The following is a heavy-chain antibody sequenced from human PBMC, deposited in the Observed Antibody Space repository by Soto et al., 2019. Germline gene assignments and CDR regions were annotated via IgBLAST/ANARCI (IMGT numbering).Heavy chain of an antibody. CDR3: ARDGYCSSTSCYTGLFDP. V-gene: IGHV1-69*13. Sequence: SVKVSCQSSGGTLSSYAISLVRQAPGPGLEWMGGIIPIFGTANYAQKFQGRVTITADESTSTAYMELGSLRSEDTAVYYCARDGYCSSTSCYTGLFDPWGQGTLVTVSS. CDR1: GGTLSSYA. D-gene: IGHD2-2*03. CDR2: IIPIFGTA. J-gene: IGHJ5*02.